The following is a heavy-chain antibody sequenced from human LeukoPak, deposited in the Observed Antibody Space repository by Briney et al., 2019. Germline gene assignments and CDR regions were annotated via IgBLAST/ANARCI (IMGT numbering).Heavy chain of an antibody. CDR1: GGSVSGYY. D-gene: IGHD2-21*01. CDR3: ARHSPGARGVDY. V-gene: IGHV4-34*01. Sequence: SETLSLTCTVYGGSVSGYYWIWIRRPPGKGLEWIGETDHSGSTKYNPSLKSRVTISIDTSKNQFSLNLSSVTAADTAVYYCARHSPGARGVDYWGQGTLVTVSS. CDR2: TDHSGST. J-gene: IGHJ4*02.